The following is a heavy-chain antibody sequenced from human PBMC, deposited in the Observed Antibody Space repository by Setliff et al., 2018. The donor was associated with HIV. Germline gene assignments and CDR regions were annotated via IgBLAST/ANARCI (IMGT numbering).Heavy chain of an antibody. J-gene: IGHJ4*02. Sequence: SETLSLTCTVSGDSINKYYWSWIRQPPGKGLEWIGYIYISGNTMYNHSLRTRVIISVDTSNQFSLKLSSVTAADAAVYYCARSPSYRSSWEYYFDYWGQGILVTVSS. CDR1: GDSINKYY. CDR3: ARSPSYRSSWEYYFDY. CDR2: IYISGNT. D-gene: IGHD6-13*01. V-gene: IGHV4-4*09.